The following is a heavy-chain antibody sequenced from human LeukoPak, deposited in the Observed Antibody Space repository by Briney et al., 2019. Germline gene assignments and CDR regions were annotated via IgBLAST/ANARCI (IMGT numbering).Heavy chain of an antibody. D-gene: IGHD3/OR15-3a*01. CDR2: ISSSGSTI. V-gene: IGHV3-48*03. Sequence: GGSLRLSCAASGFTFSSYEMNWVRQAPGKGLEWVSYISSSGSTIYYADSVKGRFTISRDNAKNSLYLQMNSLRSEDTAVYFCARDSGFSGTQRGEYWGYGTLVTVSS. J-gene: IGHJ4*01. CDR3: ARDSGFSGTQRGEY. CDR1: GFTFSSYE.